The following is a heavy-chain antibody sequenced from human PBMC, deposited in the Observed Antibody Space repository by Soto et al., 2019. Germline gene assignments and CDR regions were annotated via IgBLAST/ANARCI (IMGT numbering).Heavy chain of an antibody. CDR3: ARDRRLLWFGELHDYGMDV. CDR2: IYYSGST. J-gene: IGHJ6*02. D-gene: IGHD3-10*01. CDR1: GGSISSGGYY. Sequence: PSETLSLTCTVSGGSISSGGYYWSWIRQHPGKGLEWIGYIYYSGSTYYNPSLKSRVTISVDTSKNQFSLKLSSVTAADTAVYYCARDRRLLWFGELHDYGMDVWGQGTTVTVSS. V-gene: IGHV4-31*03.